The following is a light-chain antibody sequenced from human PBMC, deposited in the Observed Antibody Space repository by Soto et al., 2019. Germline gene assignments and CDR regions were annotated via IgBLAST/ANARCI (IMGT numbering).Light chain of an antibody. CDR3: QQHSHWPPWT. V-gene: IGKV3-11*01. CDR1: ENVRTF. Sequence: EVVLTQSPATLSLSPGERATLSCRASENVRTFVDWYQQKPGQAPRLLMFGASNRATGIPARFSGSGSGTDLTLTISNLEPEDFAVYYCQQHSHWPPWTFGQGTRVEIQ. J-gene: IGKJ1*01. CDR2: GAS.